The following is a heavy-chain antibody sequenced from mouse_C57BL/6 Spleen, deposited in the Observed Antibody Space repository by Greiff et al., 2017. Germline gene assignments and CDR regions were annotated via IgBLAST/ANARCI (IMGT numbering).Heavy chain of an antibody. CDR2: IDPSDSYT. CDR3: ARGAYYGNGGYAMDY. J-gene: IGHJ4*01. CDR1: GYTFTSYW. V-gene: IGHV1-69*01. D-gene: IGHD2-10*01. Sequence: QVQLQQPGAELVMPGASVKLSCKASGYTFTSYWMHWVKQRPGQGLEWIGEIDPSDSYTNYNQKFKGKSTLTVDKSSSTAYMQLSSLTSEDSAVYYCARGAYYGNGGYAMDYWGQGTSGTVSS.